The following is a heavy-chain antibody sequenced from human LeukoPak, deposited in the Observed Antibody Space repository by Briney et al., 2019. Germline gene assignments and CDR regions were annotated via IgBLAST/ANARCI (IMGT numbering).Heavy chain of an antibody. CDR2: ISSSSSTI. J-gene: IGHJ4*02. V-gene: IGHV3-48*04. D-gene: IGHD2-2*01. CDR1: GFTFSSYS. Sequence: GGSLRLSCAASGFTFSSYSMDWARQAPGKGLEWVSYISSSSSTIYYADSVKGRFTISRDNAKNSLYLQMNSLRAEDTAVYYCTLGYCSSTSCSCFDYWGQGTLVTVSS. CDR3: TLGYCSSTSCSCFDY.